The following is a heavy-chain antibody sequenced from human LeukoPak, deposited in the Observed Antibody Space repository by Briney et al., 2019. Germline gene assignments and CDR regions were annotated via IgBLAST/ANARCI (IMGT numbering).Heavy chain of an antibody. V-gene: IGHV4-59*08. CDR3: AKQTGPFLSRTNCYPGRASYFDY. CDR1: GGSISSYY. CDR2: IYYSGST. J-gene: IGHJ4*01. D-gene: IGHD2-2*01. Sequence: SETLSLTCTVSGGSISSYYWSWIRQPPGKGLEWIGYIYYSGSTNYNPSLKSRVTISVDRSKNQFSLKLSSVTAADTAVYYCAKQTGPFLSRTNCYPGRASYFDYRGQGTLGTGSS.